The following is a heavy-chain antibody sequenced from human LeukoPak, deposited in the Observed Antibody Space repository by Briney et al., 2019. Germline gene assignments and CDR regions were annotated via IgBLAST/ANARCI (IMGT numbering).Heavy chain of an antibody. CDR3: ARAPPYESSGLLDY. V-gene: IGHV3-11*01. CDR2: ISSSASTI. D-gene: IGHD3-22*01. CDR1: GFTFSDYY. Sequence: PGGSLRLSCAATGFTFSDYYVSWIRQAPGKGLEWVSYISSSASTIYYADSVKGRFTISRDNAKNSLYLQMNTLRAEDTAVYYCARAPPYESSGLLDYWGQGTLVTVSS. J-gene: IGHJ4*02.